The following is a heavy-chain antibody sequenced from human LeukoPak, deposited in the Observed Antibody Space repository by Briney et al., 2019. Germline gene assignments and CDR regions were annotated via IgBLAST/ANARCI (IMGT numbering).Heavy chain of an antibody. V-gene: IGHV1-46*01. CDR1: GYTVTNYY. CDR2: VNPSSISA. D-gene: IGHD2-2*01. J-gene: IGHJ6*02. CDR3: ASVYQHGMDV. Sequence: ASVKVSCKASGYTVTNYYMHWVRQAPGQGLEWMGIVNPSSISASYAQKFQGRVTMTRDTSTSTVSMELSSLRSDDTAVYYCASVYQHGMDVWGQGTTVTVS.